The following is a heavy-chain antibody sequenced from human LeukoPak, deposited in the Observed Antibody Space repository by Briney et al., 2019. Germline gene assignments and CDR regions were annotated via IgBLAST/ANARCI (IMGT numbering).Heavy chain of an antibody. CDR1: GGSISSYY. CDR3: ARASNTGSGSYYY. V-gene: IGHV4-59*01. J-gene: IGHJ4*02. CDR2: IYYSGNT. D-gene: IGHD3-10*01. Sequence: SETLSLTCTVSGGSISSYYWSWIRQPPGKGLEWIGYIYYSGNTNYNPSLKSRVTISVDTSKNQFSLKLSSVTAADTAVYYCARASNTGSGSYYYWGQGTLVTVSS.